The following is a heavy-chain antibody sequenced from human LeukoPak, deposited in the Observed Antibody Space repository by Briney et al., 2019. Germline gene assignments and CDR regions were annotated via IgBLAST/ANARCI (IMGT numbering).Heavy chain of an antibody. CDR2: IKSKTDGGTT. V-gene: IGHV3-15*01. J-gene: IGHJ6*02. Sequence: GGSLRLSCAASGFTFSNAWMSWVRQAPGKGLEWVGRIKSKTDGGTTDYAAPVKGRFTISRDDSKNTLYLQMNSLRAEDTAAYYCAKGGYFEDYYGMDVWGQGTTVTVSS. CDR1: GFTFSNAW. D-gene: IGHD3-9*01. CDR3: AKGGYFEDYYGMDV.